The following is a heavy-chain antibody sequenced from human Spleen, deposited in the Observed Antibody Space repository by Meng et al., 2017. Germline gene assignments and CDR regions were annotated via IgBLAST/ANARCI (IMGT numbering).Heavy chain of an antibody. CDR1: GFSVSHNY. CDR3: AGGRQISI. CDR2: IYSGGNT. D-gene: IGHD2-2*02. V-gene: IGHV3-66*01. J-gene: IGHJ4*02. Sequence: GESLKISCAASGFSVSHNYMSWVRQAPGKGLEWVSVIYSGGNTYYADSVKGRFTISRDNAKNSVFLQMNSLRAEDTAVYYCAGGRQISIWGQGTLVTVSS.